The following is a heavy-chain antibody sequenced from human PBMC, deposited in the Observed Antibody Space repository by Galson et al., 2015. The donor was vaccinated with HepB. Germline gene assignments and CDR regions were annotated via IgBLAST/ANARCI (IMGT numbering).Heavy chain of an antibody. CDR2: ISYDGSNK. CDR1: GFTFSSYA. J-gene: IGHJ3*02. D-gene: IGHD3-10*01. CDR3: ARGFGEDAFDI. Sequence: SLRLSCAASGFTFSSYAMHWFRQAPGKGLELVAVISYDGSNKYYADSVKGRFTISRDNSKNTLYLQMNSLRAEDTAVYYCARGFGEDAFDIWGQGTMVTVSS. V-gene: IGHV3-30-3*01.